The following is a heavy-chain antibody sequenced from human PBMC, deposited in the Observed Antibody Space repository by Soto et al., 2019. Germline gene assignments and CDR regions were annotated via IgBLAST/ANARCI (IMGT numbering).Heavy chain of an antibody. D-gene: IGHD3-22*01. J-gene: IGHJ4*02. V-gene: IGHV4-4*02. Sequence: QVQLQESGPGLVKPSGTLSLTCAVSGGSISSSNWWSWVRQPPGKGLEWIGEIYHGGSTNYNPSLKSRVTISVDKSKNQFSLKLSSVTAADTAVYYCVRSRGYYDSSGYSYYWGQGTLVTVSS. CDR2: IYHGGST. CDR1: GGSISSSNW. CDR3: VRSRGYYDSSGYSYY.